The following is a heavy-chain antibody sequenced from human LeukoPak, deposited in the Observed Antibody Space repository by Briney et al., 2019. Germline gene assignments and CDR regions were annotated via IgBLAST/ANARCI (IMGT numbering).Heavy chain of an antibody. CDR2: TNPSGGST. CDR1: GYTFTSYY. V-gene: IGHV1-46*01. Sequence: ASVKVSCKASGYTFTSYYMHWVRQAPGQGLEWMGITNPSGGSTSYAQKFQGRVTMTRDTSTSTVYMELSSLRSEDTAVYYCARDLLYYYDSSGYYPDWGQGTLVTVSS. D-gene: IGHD3-22*01. J-gene: IGHJ4*02. CDR3: ARDLLYYYDSSGYYPD.